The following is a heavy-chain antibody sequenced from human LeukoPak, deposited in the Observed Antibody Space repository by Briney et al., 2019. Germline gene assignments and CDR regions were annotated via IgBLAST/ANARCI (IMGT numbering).Heavy chain of an antibody. D-gene: IGHD1/OR15-1a*01. CDR3: ARDPSVANNYYFDY. Sequence: GGSLRLSCAASGFTVSDNYMSWVRQAPGKGLEWVSLIYGRGRTFYTDSVKGRFTISRDNSNNTLYLQMNSLRAEDTAVYFCARDPSVANNYYFDYWGQGTLVTVSS. CDR1: GFTVSDNY. V-gene: IGHV3-66*01. J-gene: IGHJ4*02. CDR2: IYGRGRT.